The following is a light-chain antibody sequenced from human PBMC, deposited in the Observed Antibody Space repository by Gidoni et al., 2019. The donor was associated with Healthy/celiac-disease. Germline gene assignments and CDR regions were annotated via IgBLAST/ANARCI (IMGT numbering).Light chain of an antibody. CDR1: QSVSSSY. Sequence: IVFTQSPGTLSLSPGEKATLSCRASQSVSSSYLAWYQQKPGQAPRLIIYGASSRATGIPDRFSGSGSGTDFTLTISRLEPEDFAVYYCQQYGSSPGITFGQGTRLEIK. J-gene: IGKJ5*01. V-gene: IGKV3-20*01. CDR2: GAS. CDR3: QQYGSSPGIT.